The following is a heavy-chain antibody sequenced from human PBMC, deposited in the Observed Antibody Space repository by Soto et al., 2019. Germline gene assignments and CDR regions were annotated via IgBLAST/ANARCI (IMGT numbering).Heavy chain of an antibody. J-gene: IGHJ6*02. CDR3: AREYNWNDVRYGMDV. CDR1: GGTFSSYA. D-gene: IGHD1-20*01. CDR2: IIPIFGTP. V-gene: IGHV1-69*01. Sequence: QVQLVQSGAEVKKPGSSVKVSCKASGGTFSSYAISWVRQAPGQGLGWMGGIIPIFGTPNYAQKFQGRVTITADDSTSTVYMELSSLRSEDTAVYFCAREYNWNDVRYGMDVWGQGTTVTVSS.